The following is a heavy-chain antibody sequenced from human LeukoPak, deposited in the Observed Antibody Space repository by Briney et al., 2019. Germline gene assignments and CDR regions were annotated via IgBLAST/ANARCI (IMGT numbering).Heavy chain of an antibody. D-gene: IGHD6-13*01. Sequence: SETLSLTCTVSGGSISTYYWSWIRQAPGKGLEWIGYINYSGSTDYNPSLKSRVTISVDTSKNQLSLKMRSVIAADTAVYYCAREYSSFEYWGQGTLVTVSS. CDR2: INYSGST. CDR3: AREYSSFEY. CDR1: GGSISTYY. V-gene: IGHV4-59*01. J-gene: IGHJ4*02.